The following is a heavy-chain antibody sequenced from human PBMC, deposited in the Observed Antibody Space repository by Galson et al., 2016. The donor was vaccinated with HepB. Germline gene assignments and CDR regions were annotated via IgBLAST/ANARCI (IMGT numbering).Heavy chain of an antibody. CDR1: GFTFSSYA. V-gene: IGHV3-23*01. D-gene: IGHD3-22*01. J-gene: IGHJ4*02. CDR3: AKGDYYDSSGYFPFDY. Sequence: SLRLSCAASGFTFSSYAMSWVRQAPGKGLEWVSAISGSGGSTYYADSAQGRFTISRDNSKNTLYLQMNSLRAEDTAVYYCAKGDYYDSSGYFPFDYWGQGTLVTVSS. CDR2: ISGSGGST.